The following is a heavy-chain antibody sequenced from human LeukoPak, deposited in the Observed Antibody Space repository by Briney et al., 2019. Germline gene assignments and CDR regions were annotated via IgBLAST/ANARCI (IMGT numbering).Heavy chain of an antibody. D-gene: IGHD1-26*01. CDR2: IYHSGST. CDR3: ARGPVLGPTTYFYY. J-gene: IGHJ4*02. CDR1: GGSISSSNW. Sequence: PSGTLSLTCAVSGGSISSSNWWSWVRQPPGKGLEWIGEIYHSGSTNYNPSLKSRVTISVDTSKNQFSLELSSVTAADTAVYYCARGPVLGPTTYFYYWGQGTLVTVSS. V-gene: IGHV4-4*02.